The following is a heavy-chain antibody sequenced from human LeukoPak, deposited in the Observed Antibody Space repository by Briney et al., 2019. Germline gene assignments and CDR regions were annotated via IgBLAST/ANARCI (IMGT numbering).Heavy chain of an antibody. Sequence: GGSLRLSCAASGFTFSSYWMTWVRQAPGKGLEWVANINQDGSEKYYVDSVKGRFTISRDNAKNSLYLQMNSLRAEDTAVYSCARDIGPFCSGDSCYSVPYYWGQGTLVTVSS. CDR2: INQDGSEK. D-gene: IGHD2-15*01. V-gene: IGHV3-7*04. CDR3: ARDIGPFCSGDSCYSVPYY. J-gene: IGHJ4*02. CDR1: GFTFSSYW.